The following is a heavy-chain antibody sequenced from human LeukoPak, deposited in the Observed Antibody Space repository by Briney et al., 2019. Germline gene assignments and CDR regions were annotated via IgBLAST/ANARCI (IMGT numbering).Heavy chain of an antibody. V-gene: IGHV4-59*08. Sequence: TSETLSLTCTVSGGSISSYYWSWIRQPPGKGLEWIGYIYYSGSTNYNPSLKSRVTISVDTSKNQFSLKLSSVTAADTAVYYCARSPTVYYDYDYWGQGTLVTVSS. CDR2: IYYSGST. CDR3: ARSPTVYYDYDY. D-gene: IGHD2-8*01. CDR1: GGSISSYY. J-gene: IGHJ4*02.